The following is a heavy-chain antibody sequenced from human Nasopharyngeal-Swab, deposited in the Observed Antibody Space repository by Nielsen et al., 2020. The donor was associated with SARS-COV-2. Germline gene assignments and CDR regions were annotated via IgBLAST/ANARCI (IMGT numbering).Heavy chain of an antibody. CDR2: IWYDGSNK. CDR3: ARRATFDY. J-gene: IGHJ4*02. Sequence: WIRQPPGKGLEWVAVIWYDGSNKYYADSVKGRFTISRDNSKNTLYLQMNSLRAEDTAVYYCARRATFDYWGQGTLVTVSS. V-gene: IGHV3-33*01. D-gene: IGHD5-12*01.